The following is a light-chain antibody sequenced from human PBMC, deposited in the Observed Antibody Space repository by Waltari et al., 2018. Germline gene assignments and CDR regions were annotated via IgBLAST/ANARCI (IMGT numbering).Light chain of an antibody. V-gene: IGKV3-20*01. CDR3: QHYVRLPAT. CDR1: QSVSRA. Sequence: DIVLTQSPGTLSLSLGERATLSCRASQSVSRALAGYQQKPGQAPRLLIYDASTRATGIPDRFSGSGSGTDFSLTISRLEPDDFAVYYCQHYVRLPATFGQGTTVEI. CDR2: DAS. J-gene: IGKJ1*01.